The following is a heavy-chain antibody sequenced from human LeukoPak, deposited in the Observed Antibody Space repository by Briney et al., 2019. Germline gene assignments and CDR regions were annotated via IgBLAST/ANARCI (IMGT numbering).Heavy chain of an antibody. CDR1: GFTFSSYA. CDR3: ARDHWRGSSAPIDY. Sequence: PGGSLRLSCAASGFTFSSYAMHWVRQAPGKGLEWVAVISYDGSNKYYADSVKGRFTISRDNSKNTLYLQMNSLRAEDTAVYYCARDHWRGSSAPIDYWGQGTLVTVSS. CDR2: ISYDGSNK. J-gene: IGHJ4*02. V-gene: IGHV3-30-3*01. D-gene: IGHD6-6*01.